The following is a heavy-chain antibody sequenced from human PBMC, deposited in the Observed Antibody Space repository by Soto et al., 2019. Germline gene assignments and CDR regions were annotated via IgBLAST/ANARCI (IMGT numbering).Heavy chain of an antibody. D-gene: IGHD3-10*01. Sequence: SETLSLTCTVSGGSISSYYWSWIRQPPGKGLEWIGYIYYSGSTNYNPSLKSRVTISVDTSKNQFSLRLNSMTAADTAVYYCARHNYGSGSTYFDYWGQGTLVTVS. J-gene: IGHJ4*02. V-gene: IGHV4-59*08. CDR1: GGSISSYY. CDR3: ARHNYGSGSTYFDY. CDR2: IYYSGST.